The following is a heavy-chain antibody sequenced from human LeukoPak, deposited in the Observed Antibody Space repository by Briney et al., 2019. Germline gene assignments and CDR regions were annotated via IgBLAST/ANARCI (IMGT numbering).Heavy chain of an antibody. Sequence: SVKVSCKASGYTFTGYYMHWVRQAPGQGLEGMGWINPNSGGTNYAQKFQGRVSMTRDTSISTAYMELSRLRSDDTAVYYCASDYSGVSHIDYWGQGTLVTVSS. V-gene: IGHV1-2*02. CDR2: INPNSGGT. CDR3: ASDYSGVSHIDY. CDR1: GYTFTGYY. J-gene: IGHJ4*02. D-gene: IGHD4-11*01.